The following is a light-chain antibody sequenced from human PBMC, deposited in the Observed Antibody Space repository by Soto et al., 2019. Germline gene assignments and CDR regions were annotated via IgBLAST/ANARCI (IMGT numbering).Light chain of an antibody. CDR3: MQLSHFPWT. CDR2: KVS. V-gene: IGKV2-24*01. J-gene: IGKJ1*01. Sequence: EIVMTQTPLSAPVTLGQSASISCRSSQSLVHSDQNTYLSWFHQRPGHPPRLLIYKVSKRFSGVPDRFGGSGSGTYFTLKIDRVEADDVGLYYCMQLSHFPWTFGQGTKVEV. CDR1: QSLVHSDQNTY.